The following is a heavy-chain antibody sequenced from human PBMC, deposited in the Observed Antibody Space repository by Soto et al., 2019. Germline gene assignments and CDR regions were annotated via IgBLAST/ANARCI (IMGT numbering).Heavy chain of an antibody. CDR1: GGSISGYY. CDR3: ARTYSNYAYYYYYMDF. J-gene: IGHJ6*03. V-gene: IGHV4-59*08. CDR2: IYYSGST. Sequence: SLTCTVSGGSISGYYWSWIRQPPGKGLEWIGYIYYSGSTNYNPSLKSRVTISVDTSKNQFSLKLSSVTAADTAVYYCARTYSNYAYYYYYMDFWGKGTTVTVSS. D-gene: IGHD4-4*01.